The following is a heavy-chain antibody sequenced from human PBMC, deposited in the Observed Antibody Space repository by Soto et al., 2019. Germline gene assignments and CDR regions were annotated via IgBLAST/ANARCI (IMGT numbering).Heavy chain of an antibody. CDR3: AKFGASGSYFQFDY. J-gene: IGHJ4*02. CDR1: GFPFINFA. V-gene: IGHV3-23*01. Sequence: HPGGSLRLSCAASGFPFINFAMSWVRQSPGKGLEWVSAISGTGSRTWYADSVRGHFTVSRDNSKNTLYLQMNSLRDEDTAVYYCAKFGASGSYFQFDYWGPGTLVTVSS. CDR2: ISGTGSRT. D-gene: IGHD3-10*01.